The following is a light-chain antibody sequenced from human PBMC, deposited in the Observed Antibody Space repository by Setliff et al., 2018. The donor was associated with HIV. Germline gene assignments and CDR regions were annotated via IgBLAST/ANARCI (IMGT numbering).Light chain of an antibody. J-gene: IGLJ1*01. CDR1: SRDVGGGQNY. V-gene: IGLV2-14*01. Sequence: SALAQPASVSGSPGQSITISCTGTSRDVGGGQNYVSRYQQYPGQAPKLMIYEVTKRPAGVSDRFSGSKSGNTASLIISGLQTEDEAEYYCSSFTSSSTYVFGIGTKVTVL. CDR3: SSFTSSSTYV. CDR2: EVT.